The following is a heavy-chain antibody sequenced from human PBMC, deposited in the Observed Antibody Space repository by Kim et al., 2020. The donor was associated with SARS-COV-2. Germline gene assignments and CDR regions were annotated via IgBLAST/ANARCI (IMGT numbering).Heavy chain of an antibody. J-gene: IGHJ4*02. D-gene: IGHD6-19*01. CDR2: IDPSDSYT. V-gene: IGHV5-10-1*01. CDR3: ARQAGSSGWSPQYYFDY. CDR1: GYSFTSYW. Sequence: GESLKISCKGSGYSFTSYWISWVRQMPGKGLEWMGRIDPSDSYTNYSPSFQGHVTISADKSISTAYLQWSSLKASDTAMYYCARQAGSSGWSPQYYFDYWGQGTLVTVSS.